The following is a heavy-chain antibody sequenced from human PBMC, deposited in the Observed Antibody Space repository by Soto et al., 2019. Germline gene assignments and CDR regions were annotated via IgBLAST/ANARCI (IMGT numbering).Heavy chain of an antibody. CDR3: ARHGPVLLWFGETEKYYYGMDV. CDR2: IYPGDSDT. Sequence: GESLKISCKGSGYSFTSYWIGWVRQMPGKGLEWMGIIYPGDSDTRYSPSFQGQVTIPADKSISTAYLQWSSLKASDTAMYYCARHGPVLLWFGETEKYYYGMDVWGQGTTVTVSS. D-gene: IGHD3-10*01. CDR1: GYSFTSYW. J-gene: IGHJ6*02. V-gene: IGHV5-51*01.